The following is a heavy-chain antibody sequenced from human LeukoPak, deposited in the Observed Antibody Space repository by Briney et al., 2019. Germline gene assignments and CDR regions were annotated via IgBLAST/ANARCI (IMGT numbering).Heavy chain of an antibody. D-gene: IGHD1-26*01. CDR2: VYHSGST. CDR3: ARHEYSGSYYGLSWFDP. J-gene: IGHJ5*02. Sequence: SETLSLTCAVSGYSISSGYYWGWIRQPPGKGLEWIGSVYHSGSTYYNPSLKSRVTISVDTSKNQLSLKLSSLTAADTAVYYCARHEYSGSYYGLSWFDPWGQGTQVTVSS. V-gene: IGHV4-38-2*01. CDR1: GYSISSGYY.